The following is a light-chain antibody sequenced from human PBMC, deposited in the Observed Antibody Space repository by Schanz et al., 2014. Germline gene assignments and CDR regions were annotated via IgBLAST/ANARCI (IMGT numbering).Light chain of an antibody. CDR2: EGS. CDR1: SSDVGSYNL. Sequence: QSALTQPASVSGSPGQSITISCTGTSSDVGSYNLVSWYQQHPGKAPKLMIYEGSKRPSGVSDRFSGSKSGNTASLTISGLQAEDEADYYCSSYTSSSFWVFGGGTQLTVL. V-gene: IGLV2-14*02. J-gene: IGLJ3*02. CDR3: SSYTSSSFWV.